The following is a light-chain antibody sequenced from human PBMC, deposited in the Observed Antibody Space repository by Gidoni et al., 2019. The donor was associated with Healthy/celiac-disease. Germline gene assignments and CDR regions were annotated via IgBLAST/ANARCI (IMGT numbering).Light chain of an antibody. CDR2: GAS. CDR1: QSVSSSY. CDR3: QQYGSSSYT. J-gene: IGKJ2*01. Sequence: ESVLTQSPGTLSLSPGERATLSCRASQSVSSSYLAWYQQKPGQAPRLLIYGASSRATGIPDRFSGSGSGTDFTLTISRLEPEDFAVYYCQQYGSSSYTFXXXTKLEIK. V-gene: IGKV3-20*01.